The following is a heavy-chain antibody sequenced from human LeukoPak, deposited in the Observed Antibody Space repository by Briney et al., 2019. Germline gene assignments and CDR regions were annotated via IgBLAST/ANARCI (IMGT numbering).Heavy chain of an antibody. Sequence: SETLSLTCTVSGGSISSYYWSWIRQPPEKGLEWIGYTHYSGSTKYNPSLRSRLTMSLDTSKNQFSLRLSSVTAADTAVYFCARGAAGTGAADYWGQGTLVTVSS. CDR3: ARGAAGTGAADY. CDR1: GGSISSYY. D-gene: IGHD6-13*01. J-gene: IGHJ4*02. CDR2: THYSGST. V-gene: IGHV4-59*01.